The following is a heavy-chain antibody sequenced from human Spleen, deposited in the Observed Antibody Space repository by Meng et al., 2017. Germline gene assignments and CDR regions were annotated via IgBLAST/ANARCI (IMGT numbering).Heavy chain of an antibody. CDR3: ARGSMTGAGDFEY. J-gene: IGHJ4*02. D-gene: IGHD6-13*01. V-gene: IGHV4-4*02. CDR2: VYHSGNT. CDR1: GESISSSYW. Sequence: QVQLKQSGAGLLEPSENLSLTCAVSGESISSSYWRSWVRQPPGKGLEWIGEVYHSGNTNSNPSLKSRVTMSVDKSKNQFSLQLTSVTAADTGFYYCARGSMTGAGDFEYWGQGILVTVSS.